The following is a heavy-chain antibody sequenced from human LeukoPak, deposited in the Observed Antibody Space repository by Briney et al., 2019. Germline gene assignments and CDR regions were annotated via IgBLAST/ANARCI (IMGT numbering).Heavy chain of an antibody. V-gene: IGHV4-39*01. CDR2: IYYSGST. CDR3: ARASIAARVFDY. Sequence: SETLSLTCTVSGGSISSSSYYWGWLRQPPGKGLEWIGSIYYSGSTYYNPSLKSRVTISVDTSKNQFSLKLSSVTAADTAVYYCARASIAARVFDYWGQGTLVTVSS. CDR1: GGSISSSSYY. J-gene: IGHJ4*02. D-gene: IGHD6-6*01.